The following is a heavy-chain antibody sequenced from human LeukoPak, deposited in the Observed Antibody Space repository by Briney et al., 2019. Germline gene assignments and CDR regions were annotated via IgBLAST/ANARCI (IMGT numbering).Heavy chain of an antibody. CDR2: INHSGST. J-gene: IGHJ4*02. V-gene: IGHV4-34*01. CDR3: ARIRGIGADDY. D-gene: IGHD1-26*01. CDR1: GGSFSGYY. Sequence: SETLSLTCAVYGGSFSGYYWSWIRQPPGKGLEWIGEINHSGSTNYNPSLKSRVTISVDTSKNQFSLKLSSVTAADTAVYYCARIRGIGADDYWGQGTLVTVSS.